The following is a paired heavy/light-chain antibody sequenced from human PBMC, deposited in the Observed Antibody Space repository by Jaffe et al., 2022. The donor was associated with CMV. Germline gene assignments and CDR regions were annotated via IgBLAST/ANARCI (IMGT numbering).Heavy chain of an antibody. CDR3: AKKDTDGYNPGAFDI. J-gene: IGHJ3*02. Sequence: QVQLVESGGGVVQPGRSLRLSCAASGFTFSSYGMHWVRQAPGKGLEWVAVISYDGSKKYYADSVKGRFTISRDNSKDTLHLQMNSLRVEDTAVYYCAKKDTDGYNPGAFDIWGQGTMVTVSS. V-gene: IGHV3-30*18. CDR2: ISYDGSKK. D-gene: IGHD5-12*01. CDR1: GFTFSSYG.
Light chain of an antibody. Sequence: EIVLTQSPGTLSLSPGERATLSCRASQSVSSSYLAWYQQKPGQAPRLLIYGASSRATGIPDRFSGSGSGTDFTLTISGLEPEDFAVYYCQSYGSPWTFGQGTKVEIK. V-gene: IGKV3-20*01. CDR3: QSYGSPWT. CDR2: GAS. CDR1: QSVSSSY. J-gene: IGKJ1*01.